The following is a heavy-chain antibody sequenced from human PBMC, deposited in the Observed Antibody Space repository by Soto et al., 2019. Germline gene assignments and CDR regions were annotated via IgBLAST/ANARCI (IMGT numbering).Heavy chain of an antibody. CDR2: IYYSGST. Sequence: SETLSLTCTVSGGSISSYYWSWIRQPPGKGLEWIGYIYYSGSTNYNPSLKSRVTISVDTSKNQFSLKLSSVTAADTAVYYCARSARPVRDFDYWGQGTLVTVSS. D-gene: IGHD2-2*01. CDR3: ARSARPVRDFDY. CDR1: GGSISSYY. V-gene: IGHV4-59*01. J-gene: IGHJ4*02.